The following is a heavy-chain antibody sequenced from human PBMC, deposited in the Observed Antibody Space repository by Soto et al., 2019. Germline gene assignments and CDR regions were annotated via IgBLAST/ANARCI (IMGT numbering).Heavy chain of an antibody. CDR2: ISYDGSNK. CDR1: GFTFSSYA. Sequence: GGSLRLSCAASGFTFSSYAMHWVRQAPGKGLEWVAVISYDGSNKYYADSVKGRFTISRDNSKNTLYLQMNSLRAEDTAVYYCARDLRTYSSGDYSTLYGMEVWGQGTTVTVAS. CDR3: ARDLRTYSSGDYSTLYGMEV. J-gene: IGHJ6*02. D-gene: IGHD3-22*01. V-gene: IGHV3-30-3*01.